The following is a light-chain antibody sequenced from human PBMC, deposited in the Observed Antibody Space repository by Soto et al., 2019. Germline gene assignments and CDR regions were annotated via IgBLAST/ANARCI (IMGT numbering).Light chain of an antibody. V-gene: IGKV3-20*01. Sequence: EIVLTQSPGTLSLSPGERATLSCRASQSVNSNYLAWYQQRPGQAPRLLIYDASSRANGIPDRFSGSGSGTDFTLTISRLEPEDFAVYYCQQYGRSPPYTFGPGTKVDIK. CDR2: DAS. CDR1: QSVNSNY. CDR3: QQYGRSPPYT. J-gene: IGKJ3*01.